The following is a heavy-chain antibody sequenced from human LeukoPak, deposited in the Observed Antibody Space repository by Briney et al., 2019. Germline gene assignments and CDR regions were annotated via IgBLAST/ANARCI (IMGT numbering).Heavy chain of an antibody. Sequence: PGGSLTLSCAASGFTFTDFYMSWIRQAPGEGLQWLSYITSSGSYTNYADSVKGRFTNSRDNAKDSLYLQMNSLRAEDTALYYCARLYTGGSVVVDYWGQ. J-gene: IGHJ4*02. CDR2: ITSSGSYT. D-gene: IGHD7-27*01. CDR3: ARLYTGGSVVVDY. V-gene: IGHV3-11*03. CDR1: GFTFTDFY.